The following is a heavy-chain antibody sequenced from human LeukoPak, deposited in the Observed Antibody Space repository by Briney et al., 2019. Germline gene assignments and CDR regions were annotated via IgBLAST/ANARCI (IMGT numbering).Heavy chain of an antibody. V-gene: IGHV3-49*04. CDR3: SRDSRGSYGPDAFDI. CDR1: GFIFGDYA. D-gene: IGHD1-26*01. Sequence: GRSLRLSCTASGFIFGDYAMSWVRQAPGKGLEWVGFIRSKAYGGTTEYAASVKGRFTISRDDSKSIAYLQMNSLKTEDTAVYYCSRDSRGSYGPDAFDIWGQGTMVTVSS. J-gene: IGHJ3*02. CDR2: IRSKAYGGTT.